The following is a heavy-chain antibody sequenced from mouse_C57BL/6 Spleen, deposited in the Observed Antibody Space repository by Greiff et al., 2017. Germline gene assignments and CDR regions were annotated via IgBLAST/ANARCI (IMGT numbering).Heavy chain of an antibody. Sequence: QVQLQQPGAELVKPGASVKMSCKASGYTFTSYWITWVKQRPGQGLEWIGDIYPGSGSTNYNEKFKSKDTLTVDTSSSTAYMQLSSLTSEDSAVYYCARRGYYDYPRAMDYWGQGTSVTVSS. CDR3: ARRGYYDYPRAMDY. J-gene: IGHJ4*01. D-gene: IGHD2-4*01. V-gene: IGHV1-55*01. CDR1: GYTFTSYW. CDR2: IYPGSGST.